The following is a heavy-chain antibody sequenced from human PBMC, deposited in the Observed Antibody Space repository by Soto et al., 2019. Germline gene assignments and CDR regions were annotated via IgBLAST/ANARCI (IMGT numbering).Heavy chain of an antibody. CDR1: GGTFSNYA. CDR3: STEERGMTTEQIRQFYYYCMDV. J-gene: IGHJ6*03. CDR2: IIPMFGTT. V-gene: IGHV1-69*01. Sequence: QVQLVQSGAEVKKPGSSVKVSCKASGGTFSNYAISWVRQAPGQGLEWMGGIIPMFGTTKYAQKFQDRVNITANEPTRTAYMELSNLRYGDTAVYNCSTEERGMTTEQIRQFYYYCMDVWGQGTTVTVYS. D-gene: IGHD7-27*01.